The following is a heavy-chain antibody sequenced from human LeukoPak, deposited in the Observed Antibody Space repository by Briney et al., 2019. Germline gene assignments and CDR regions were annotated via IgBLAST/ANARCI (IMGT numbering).Heavy chain of an antibody. CDR1: GGTFSSYA. CDR2: IIPILGIA. Sequence: SVKVSCKASGGTFSSYAISWVRQAPGQGLEWMGRIIPILGIANYAQKFQGRVTITADKSTSTAYMELSSLRSEDTAVYYCAREGCSSGSLSYFDYWGQGTLVTVSS. J-gene: IGHJ4*02. V-gene: IGHV1-69*04. CDR3: AREGCSSGSLSYFDY. D-gene: IGHD6-19*01.